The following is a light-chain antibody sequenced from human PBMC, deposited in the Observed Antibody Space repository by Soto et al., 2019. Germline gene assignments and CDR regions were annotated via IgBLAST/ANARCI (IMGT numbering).Light chain of an antibody. CDR3: QQYNNWPPIT. V-gene: IGKV3-15*01. J-gene: IGKJ5*01. CDR2: GAS. CDR1: QSVSSN. Sequence: EIVMTQSPAALSVSPGERATRCCRASQSVSSNLAWYQQKPGQAPRLLIYGASTRATGIPARFSGSGSGTEFTLTISSLQSEDFAVYYCQQYNNWPPITFGQGTRLEIK.